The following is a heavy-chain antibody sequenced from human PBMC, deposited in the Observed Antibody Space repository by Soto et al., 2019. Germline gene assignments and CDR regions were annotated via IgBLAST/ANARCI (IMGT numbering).Heavy chain of an antibody. CDR3: VRSADGTEAGDY. CDR1: GGSISSGGYY. V-gene: IGHV4-31*03. J-gene: IGHJ4*02. D-gene: IGHD6-13*01. CDR2: IYYSGST. Sequence: QVQLQESGPGLVKPSQTLSLTCTVSGGSISSGGYYWSWIRQHPGKGLEWIGYIYYSGSTYYNPSLKSRVTIAVDTSKNQFSLKLSSVTAADTAVYYCVRSADGTEAGDYWGQGTLVTVSS.